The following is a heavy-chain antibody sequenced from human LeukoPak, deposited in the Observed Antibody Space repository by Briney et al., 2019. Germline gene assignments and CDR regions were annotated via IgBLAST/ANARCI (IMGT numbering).Heavy chain of an antibody. Sequence: SETLSPTCTVSGGSISSYYWSWIRQPPGKGLEWIGYIYYSGSTNYNPSLKSRVTISVDTSKNQFSLKLSSVTAADTAVYYCVRDNWNYGSSMDVWGQGTTVTVSS. CDR1: GGSISSYY. J-gene: IGHJ6*02. D-gene: IGHD1-7*01. V-gene: IGHV4-59*01. CDR2: IYYSGST. CDR3: VRDNWNYGSSMDV.